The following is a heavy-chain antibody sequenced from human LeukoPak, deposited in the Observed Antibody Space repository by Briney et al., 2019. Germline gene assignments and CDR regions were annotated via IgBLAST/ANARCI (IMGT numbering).Heavy chain of an antibody. D-gene: IGHD2-2*01. J-gene: IGHJ4*02. V-gene: IGHV1-18*01. Sequence: ASVKVSCKASGYTFTSYGISWVRQAPGQGLEWMGWISAYNGNTNYAQKLQGRVTMTTDTSTSTAYMELRSLRSDGTAVYYCARWDGYCSSTSCSYFDYWGQGTLVTVSS. CDR3: ARWDGYCSSTSCSYFDY. CDR1: GYTFTSYG. CDR2: ISAYNGNT.